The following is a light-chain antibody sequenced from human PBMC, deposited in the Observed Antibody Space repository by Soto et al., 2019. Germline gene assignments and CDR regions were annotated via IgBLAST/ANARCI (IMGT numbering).Light chain of an antibody. V-gene: IGKV1-8*01. Sequence: AIRMTQSPSSFSASTGDRVTITCRASQGISSYLAWYQQKPGKAPKLLIYAASTLQSGVPSRFIGSGSGTVFPLTISCLQSEEFATYYCPQYYSYPRTCGQGTKVEIK. CDR1: QGISSY. CDR2: AAS. CDR3: PQYYSYPRT. J-gene: IGKJ1*01.